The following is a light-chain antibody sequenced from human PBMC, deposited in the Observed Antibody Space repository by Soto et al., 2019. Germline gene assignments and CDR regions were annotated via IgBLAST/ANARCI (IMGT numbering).Light chain of an antibody. J-gene: IGKJ4*01. CDR2: AAS. V-gene: IGKV1D-12*01. Sequence: DIQMTQSPSSFSASVGDRVTITCRASPGISSRLAWYQKKXGKDPKXXIYAASNLQSGVPSRFSGSVSGTDFNLTISGLQTEDFATYDCQQTNSISVTFGGGTKVDIK. CDR1: PGISSR. CDR3: QQTNSISVT.